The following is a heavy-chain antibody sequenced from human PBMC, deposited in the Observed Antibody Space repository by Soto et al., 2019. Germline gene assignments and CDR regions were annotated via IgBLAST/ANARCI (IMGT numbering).Heavy chain of an antibody. Sequence: PGGSLRLSCAASGFTFSSYEMNWVRQAPGKGLEWVSYISNSGSPIYYADSVKGRFTVSRDNAKNSLYLQMNSLRAEDTAVYFCARDYAPAHKFDYWGQGTRVTVSS. D-gene: IGHD3-16*01. CDR3: ARDYAPAHKFDY. CDR1: GFTFSSYE. CDR2: ISNSGSPI. J-gene: IGHJ4*02. V-gene: IGHV3-48*03.